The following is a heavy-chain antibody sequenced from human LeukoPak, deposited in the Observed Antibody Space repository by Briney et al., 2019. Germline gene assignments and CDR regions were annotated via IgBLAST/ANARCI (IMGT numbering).Heavy chain of an antibody. J-gene: IGHJ4*02. Sequence: SETLSLTCTVSGGSISSYSNHWSWIRQPAGKGLEWIGRIYSSGSTNYNPSLKSRVAISVATSKNQFSLKLTSVTAADTAIYYCTKGRGIWGQGTLVTVSS. D-gene: IGHD3-10*01. CDR1: GGSISSYSNH. CDR2: IYSSGST. V-gene: IGHV4-61*02. CDR3: TKGRGI.